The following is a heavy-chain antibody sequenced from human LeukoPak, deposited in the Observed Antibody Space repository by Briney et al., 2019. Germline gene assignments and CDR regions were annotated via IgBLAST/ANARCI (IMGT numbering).Heavy chain of an antibody. CDR2: TYYRSKWYN. D-gene: IGHD3-16*01. J-gene: IGHJ4*02. CDR1: GDSVSSNSAS. V-gene: IGHV6-1*01. CDR3: ARADTSAFDY. Sequence: SQTLSLTCAISGDSVSSNSASWNWIRQSPSRGLEWLGKTYYRSKWYNDSAVSVKSRITINPDTSKNQFSLQLNSATPEDTAVYYCARADTSAFDYWGQGTLVTVSS.